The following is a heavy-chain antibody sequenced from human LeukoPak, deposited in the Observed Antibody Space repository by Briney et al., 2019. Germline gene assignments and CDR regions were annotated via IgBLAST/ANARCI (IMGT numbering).Heavy chain of an antibody. J-gene: IGHJ4*02. V-gene: IGHV3-74*01. CDR1: GFTFSSYW. CDR3: ARSMVTIPIPGGY. CDR2: INSDGSST. Sequence: PGGSLRLSCAVSGFTFSSYWMHWVRQAPGKGLVWVSRINSDGSSTSYADSVKGRFTISRDNAKNTLYLQMNSLRAEDTAVYYCARSMVTIPIPGGYWGQGTLVTVSS. D-gene: IGHD5-24*01.